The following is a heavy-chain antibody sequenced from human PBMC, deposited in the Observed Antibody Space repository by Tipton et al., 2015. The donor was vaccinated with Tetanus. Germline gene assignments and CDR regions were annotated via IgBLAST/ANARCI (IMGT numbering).Heavy chain of an antibody. CDR2: IYTSGST. CDR3: ASHYGSGSDDAFDI. Sequence: TLSLTCNVSGGSISSYYWSWIRQPAGKGLEWIGRIYTSGSTNYNPSLKSRVTMSVDTSKNQFSLKLSSVTAADTAVYYCASHYGSGSDDAFDIWGQGTMVTVSS. J-gene: IGHJ3*02. D-gene: IGHD3-10*01. V-gene: IGHV4-4*07. CDR1: GGSISSYY.